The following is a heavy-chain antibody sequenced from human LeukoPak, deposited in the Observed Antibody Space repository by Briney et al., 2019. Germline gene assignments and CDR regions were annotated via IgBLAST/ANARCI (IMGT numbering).Heavy chain of an antibody. J-gene: IGHJ4*02. V-gene: IGHV4-39*01. CDR3: ARSVGGATVFDY. CDR1: GGSISSSGYY. CDR2: IYYTGST. Sequence: SETLSLTCTVSGGSISSSGYYWVWIRQPPGKGLEWIGSIYYTGSTYYNPSLRSRVTISVDTSKNQFSLKLTSVTAADTAVYFCARSVGGATVFDYWGQGTLVTVSS. D-gene: IGHD3-16*02.